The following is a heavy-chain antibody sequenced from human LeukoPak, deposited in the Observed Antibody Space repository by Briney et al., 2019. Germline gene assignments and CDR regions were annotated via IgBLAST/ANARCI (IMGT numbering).Heavy chain of an antibody. CDR3: ARDYKQ. J-gene: IGHJ4*02. D-gene: IGHD3-10*01. V-gene: IGHV4-34*01. CDR1: GGSFSGYY. CDR2: INHSGST. Sequence: SETLSLTCAVYGGSFSGYYWSWLRQPPGRGLEWIGEINHSGSTSYNPSLKSRVTVSVDTSKNHFSLKLSSVTAADTAVYYCARDYKQWGQGTLVTVSS.